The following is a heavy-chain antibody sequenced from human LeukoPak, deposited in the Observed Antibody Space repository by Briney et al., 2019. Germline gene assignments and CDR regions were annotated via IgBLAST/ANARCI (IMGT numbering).Heavy chain of an antibody. CDR3: ARRRDGYKDDY. V-gene: IGHV1-8*01. CDR1: GYTFTSYD. D-gene: IGHD5-24*01. Sequence: ASVKVSCKASGYTFTSYDINWVRQATGQGLEWMGWMNPDSGNTGYAQKFQGRVTMTRNTSISTAYMELSSRRSEDTAVYYCARRRDGYKDDYWGQGTLVTVSS. CDR2: MNPDSGNT. J-gene: IGHJ4*02.